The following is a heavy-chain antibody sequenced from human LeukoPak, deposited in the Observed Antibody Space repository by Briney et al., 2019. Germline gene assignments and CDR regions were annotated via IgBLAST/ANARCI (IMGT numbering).Heavy chain of an antibody. CDR1: GGSISSYY. V-gene: IGHV4-59*08. D-gene: IGHD3-22*01. CDR2: IYYSGST. J-gene: IGHJ5*02. Sequence: SETLSLTCTVSGGSISSYYWSWIRQPPGKGLEWIGYIYYSGSTNYNPSLKSRVTISVDTSKNQFSLKLSSVTAADTAVYYCARHRRVVVSTNWFDPWGQGTLVTVSS. CDR3: ARHRRVVVSTNWFDP.